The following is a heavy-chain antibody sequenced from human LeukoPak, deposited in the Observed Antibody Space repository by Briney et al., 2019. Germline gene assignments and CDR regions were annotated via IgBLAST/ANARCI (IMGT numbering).Heavy chain of an antibody. CDR1: GGSFSGYY. Sequence: PSETLSLTCAVYGGSFSGYYWSWIRQPPGKGLEWIGEINHSGSTNYNPSLKSRVTISVDTSKNQFSLKLSSVTAADTAVYYCARDNYGDYQYNYFDYWGQGTLVTVSS. V-gene: IGHV4-34*01. CDR2: INHSGST. CDR3: ARDNYGDYQYNYFDY. D-gene: IGHD4-17*01. J-gene: IGHJ4*02.